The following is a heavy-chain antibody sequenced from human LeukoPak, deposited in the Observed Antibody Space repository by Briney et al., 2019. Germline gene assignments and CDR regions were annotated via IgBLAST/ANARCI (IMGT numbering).Heavy chain of an antibody. CDR1: GGSLSSSSYY. CDR3: ARHQYYDFWSGYPYYFDY. D-gene: IGHD3-3*01. Sequence: PSETLSLTCTVSGGSLSSSSYYWGWIRQPPGKGLEWIGSIYYSGSTYYNPSLKSRVTISVDTSKNQFSLKLSSVTAADTAVYYCARHQYYDFWSGYPYYFDYWGQGTLVTVSS. CDR2: IYYSGST. V-gene: IGHV4-39*01. J-gene: IGHJ4*02.